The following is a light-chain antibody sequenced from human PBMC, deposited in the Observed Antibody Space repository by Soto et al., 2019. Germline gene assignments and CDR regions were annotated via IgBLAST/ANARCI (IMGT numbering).Light chain of an antibody. Sequence: QSALTQPPSASGSPGQSVTISCTGASGDVGGYNYVSWYQQHPGKAPKLMIYEVTKRPSGVPDRFSGSKSGNTASLTVSGLQAEGEADYYCSSYTTSSTYVFGHGTKLTV. CDR2: EVT. V-gene: IGLV2-8*01. CDR1: SGDVGGYNY. J-gene: IGLJ1*01. CDR3: SSYTTSSTYV.